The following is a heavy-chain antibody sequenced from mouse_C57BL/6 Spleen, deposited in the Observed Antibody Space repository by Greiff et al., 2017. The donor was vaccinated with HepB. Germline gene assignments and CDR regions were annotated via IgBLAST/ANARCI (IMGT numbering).Heavy chain of an antibody. CDR1: GFTFSSYA. Sequence: EVKVEESGGGLVKPGGSLKLSCAASGFTFSSYAMSWVRQTPEKRLEWVATISDGGSYTYYPDNVKGRFTISRDNAKNNLYLQMSHLKSEDTAMYYCARGRGWFAYWGQGTLVTVSA. CDR2: ISDGGSYT. V-gene: IGHV5-4*03. CDR3: ARGRGWFAY. J-gene: IGHJ3*01.